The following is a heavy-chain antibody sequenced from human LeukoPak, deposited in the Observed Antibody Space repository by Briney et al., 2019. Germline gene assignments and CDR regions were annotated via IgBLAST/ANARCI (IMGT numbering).Heavy chain of an antibody. CDR3: AREGYNWKGGIGAFDI. J-gene: IGHJ3*02. CDR1: GYTFTSYY. CDR2: INPSGGST. Sequence: ASVKVSCKASGYTFTSYYMHWVRQAPGQGLEWMGIINPSGGSTSYAQKFQGRVTMTRDTSTSTVYMELSSLRSEDTAVYYCAREGYNWKGGIGAFDIWGQGTMVTVSS. D-gene: IGHD1-20*01. V-gene: IGHV1-46*01.